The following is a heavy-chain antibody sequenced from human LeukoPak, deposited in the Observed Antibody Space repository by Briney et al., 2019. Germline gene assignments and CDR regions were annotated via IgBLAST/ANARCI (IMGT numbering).Heavy chain of an antibody. D-gene: IGHD3-22*01. CDR2: ISSSSSYI. CDR3: ARDNYDSSGYPDY. J-gene: IGHJ4*02. CDR1: GFTFSSYS. Sequence: PGGSLRLSCAASGFTFSSYSMNWVRQAPGKGLEWVSSISSSSSYIYYADSVKGRFTISRDNAKNSLYLQMNSLRAEDTAVYYCARDNYDSSGYPDYWGQGTLVTVSS. V-gene: IGHV3-21*01.